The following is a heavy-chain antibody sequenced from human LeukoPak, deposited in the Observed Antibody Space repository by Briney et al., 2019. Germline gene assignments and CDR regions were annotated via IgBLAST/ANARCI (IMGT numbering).Heavy chain of an antibody. Sequence: GASVKVSCKASGGTFSSYAISWVRQAPGQGLEWMGRIIPILGIANYAQKFQGRVTITADKSTSTAYMELSSLRSEDTAVYYCARDLRLGELSLLHWGQGTLVTVSS. CDR2: IIPILGIA. V-gene: IGHV1-69*04. D-gene: IGHD3-16*02. CDR1: GGTFSSYA. CDR3: ARDLRLGELSLLH. J-gene: IGHJ4*02.